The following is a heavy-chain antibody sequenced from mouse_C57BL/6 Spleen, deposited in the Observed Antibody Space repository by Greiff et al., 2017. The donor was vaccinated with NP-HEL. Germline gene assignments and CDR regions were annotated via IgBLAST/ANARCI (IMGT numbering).Heavy chain of an antibody. Sequence: QVQLQQPGAELVMPGASVKLSCKASGYTFTSSWMHWVKQRPGQGLEWIGEIDPSDSYTNYNQKFKGKSTLTVDKSSSTAYMQLSSLTSEDSAVYYCASGIYYGNYPRAMDYWGQGTSVTVSS. V-gene: IGHV1-69*01. J-gene: IGHJ4*01. CDR3: ASGIYYGNYPRAMDY. CDR2: IDPSDSYT. D-gene: IGHD2-1*01. CDR1: GYTFTSSW.